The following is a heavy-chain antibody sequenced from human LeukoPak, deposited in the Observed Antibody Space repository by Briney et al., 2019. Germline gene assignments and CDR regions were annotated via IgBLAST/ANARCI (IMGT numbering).Heavy chain of an antibody. CDR3: ARDTYSSAWYVADDAFDI. CDR1: GFTFNTYS. Sequence: GGSLRLSCAASGFTFNTYSMNWVRQAPGKGLEWVSSISGGGDYIYYADSVKGRFTISRDNANNSLFLQMNSLRAEDTAVYFCARDTYSSAWYVADDAFDIWGQGTMVTVSS. J-gene: IGHJ3*02. V-gene: IGHV3-21*01. D-gene: IGHD6-19*01. CDR2: ISGGGDYI.